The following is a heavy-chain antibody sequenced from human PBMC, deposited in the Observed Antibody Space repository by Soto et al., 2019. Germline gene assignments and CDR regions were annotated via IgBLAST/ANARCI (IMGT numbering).Heavy chain of an antibody. V-gene: IGHV4-34*01. CDR3: ARGRQVTPAALFKRAGDYSMDV. D-gene: IGHD2-2*01. CDR2: VKHSGST. CDR1: GGSFRGYS. J-gene: IGHJ6*02. Sequence: SETLSLTCAVYGGSFRGYSWTWIRQPPGKGLEWIGEVKHSGSTYYSPSLMSRVTLSIDTSKNQFSLKLSSVTAADTAVYYCARGRQVTPAALFKRAGDYSMDVWGQGTTVTVSS.